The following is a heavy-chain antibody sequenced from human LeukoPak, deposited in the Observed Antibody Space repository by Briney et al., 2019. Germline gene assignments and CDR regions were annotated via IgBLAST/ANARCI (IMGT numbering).Heavy chain of an antibody. V-gene: IGHV3-23*01. CDR3: ARGGSYLSAFDI. Sequence: PGGSLRLSCAASGFTFSTYNMNWVRQAPGKGLEWVSGTTGSGETTYYADSVKGRFTISRDNPKNTLYLQMNSLRAEDTAVYYCARGGSYLSAFDIWGQGTMVTVSS. J-gene: IGHJ3*02. CDR1: GFTFSTYN. CDR2: TTGSGETT. D-gene: IGHD1-26*01.